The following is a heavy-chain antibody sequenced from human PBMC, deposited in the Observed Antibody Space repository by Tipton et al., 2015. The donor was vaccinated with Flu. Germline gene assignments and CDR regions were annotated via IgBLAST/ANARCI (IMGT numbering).Heavy chain of an antibody. CDR1: GGSISSYY. V-gene: IGHV4-59*12. D-gene: IGHD6-19*01. CDR3: ARDARPSSGWYLY. CDR2: IYYSGST. Sequence: TLSLTCTVSGGSISSYYWSWIRQPPGKGLEWIGYIYYSGSTNYNPSLKSRVTISVDTSKNQFSLKLSSVTAADTAVYYCARDARPSSGWYLYWGQGTLVTVSS. J-gene: IGHJ4*02.